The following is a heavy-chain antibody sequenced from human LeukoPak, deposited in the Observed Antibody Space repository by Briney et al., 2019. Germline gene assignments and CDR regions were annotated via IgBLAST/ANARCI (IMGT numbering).Heavy chain of an antibody. V-gene: IGHV3-23*01. CDR3: AREPGIAAAGTT. J-gene: IGHJ5*02. Sequence: GGSLRLSCAASGFTFSSYAMSWVRQAPGKGLEWVSAISGSGGSTYYADSVKGRFTISRDNAKNSLYLQMNSLRAEDTAVYYCAREPGIAAAGTTWGQGTLVTVSS. D-gene: IGHD6-13*01. CDR2: ISGSGGST. CDR1: GFTFSSYA.